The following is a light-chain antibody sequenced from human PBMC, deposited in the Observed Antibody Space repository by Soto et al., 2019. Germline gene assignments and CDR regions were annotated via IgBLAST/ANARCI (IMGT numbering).Light chain of an antibody. Sequence: QSALTQPASVSGSPGQSITISCTGTSSDVGDYNYVSWYQQHPGKAPKLMIFDVSNRPSGVSNRFSGSKSGNTASLTISGLQAEDEADYYCSSYTSSSTRVFGTGTKRTV. J-gene: IGLJ1*01. CDR3: SSYTSSSTRV. V-gene: IGLV2-14*01. CDR1: SSDVGDYNY. CDR2: DVS.